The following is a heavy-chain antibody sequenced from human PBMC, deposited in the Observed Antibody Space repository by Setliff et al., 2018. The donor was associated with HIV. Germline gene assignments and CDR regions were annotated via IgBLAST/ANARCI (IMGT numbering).Heavy chain of an antibody. CDR2: IHSSGST. J-gene: IGHJ3*01. V-gene: IGHV4-4*09. CDR3: ARVQMAYAAFDV. CDR1: GGSISSYY. D-gene: IGHD4-17*01. Sequence: PSETLSLTCTISGGSISSYYWSWIRQPPGKGLEWIGNIHSSGSTNYNPSLKSRVTLSVDTSKHQFSLKLSSVTAADTAVYYCARVQMAYAAFDVWGQGTMVTVSS.